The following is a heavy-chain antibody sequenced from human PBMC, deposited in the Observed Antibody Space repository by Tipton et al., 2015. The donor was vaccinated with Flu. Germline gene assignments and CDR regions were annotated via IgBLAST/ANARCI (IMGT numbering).Heavy chain of an antibody. V-gene: IGHV1-2*02. CDR1: GYTFTGYY. CDR3: ARDVWDYYGSGSYYKAPYGMDV. CDR2: INPNSGGT. D-gene: IGHD3-10*01. J-gene: IGHJ6*02. Sequence: QLVQSGAEVKKPGASVKVSCKASGYTFTGYYMHWVRQAPGQGLEWMGWINPNSGGTNYAQKFQGRVTMTRDTSISTAYMELSRLRSDDTAVYYCARDVWDYYGSGSYYKAPYGMDVWGQGTTVTVSS.